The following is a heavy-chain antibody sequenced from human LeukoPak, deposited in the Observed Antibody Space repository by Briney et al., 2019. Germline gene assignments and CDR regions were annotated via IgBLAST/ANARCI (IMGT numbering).Heavy chain of an antibody. CDR2: INHSGST. V-gene: IGHV4-34*01. CDR1: GGSFSGYS. CDR3: QSRFLEWLLDY. D-gene: IGHD3-3*01. Sequence: SETLSLTCAVYGGSFSGYSWSWIRQPPGKGLEWIGEINHSGSTNYNPSLKSRVTMSVDTSKSQFSLKLSSVTAADTAVYYCQSRFLEWLLDYWGQGTLVTVSS. J-gene: IGHJ4*02.